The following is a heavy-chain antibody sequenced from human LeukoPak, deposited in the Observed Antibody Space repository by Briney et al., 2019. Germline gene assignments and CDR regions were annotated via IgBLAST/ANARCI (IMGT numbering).Heavy chain of an antibody. Sequence: SETLSLTCTVSGGSISSYYWSWIRQPPGKGLEWIGYIYYSGSTNYNPSLKSRVTISVDTSKNQSSLRLSSVTAADTAVYYCARVAAKGYYYNMDVWGQGTTVTVSS. CDR1: GGSISSYY. V-gene: IGHV4-59*01. CDR3: ARVAAKGYYYNMDV. CDR2: IYYSGST. J-gene: IGHJ6*02.